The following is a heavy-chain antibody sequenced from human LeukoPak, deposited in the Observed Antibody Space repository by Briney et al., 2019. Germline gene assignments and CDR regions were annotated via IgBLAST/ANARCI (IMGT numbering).Heavy chain of an antibody. CDR1: GGSISSYY. D-gene: IGHD2-2*01. J-gene: IGHJ5*02. CDR3: ARSVGYCSSASCYVNWFDP. CDR2: IYASGGT. Sequence: PSETLSLTCTVSGGSISSYYWSWIRQPAGKGLEWIGRIYASGGTNYNPSLKSRLTISVDKSKNQFSLRLSSVTAADTAVYYCARSVGYCSSASCYVNWFDPWGHGTLVTVCS. V-gene: IGHV4-4*07.